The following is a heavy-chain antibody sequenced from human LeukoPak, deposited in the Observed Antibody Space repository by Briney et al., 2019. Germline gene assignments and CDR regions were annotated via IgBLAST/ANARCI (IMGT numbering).Heavy chain of an antibody. V-gene: IGHV4-39*01. J-gene: IGHJ4*02. CDR1: GGSIISSSHY. CDR3: AREEASAADY. CDR2: IYYNGGT. Sequence: SETLSLTCTVSGGSIISSSHYWAWIRESPWKGLEWIGSIYYNGGTFYSPSLKSRASISVDTSKNQFSLKLSSVTAADTSVYFCAREEASAADYWGQGTLVTVSS. D-gene: IGHD6-13*01.